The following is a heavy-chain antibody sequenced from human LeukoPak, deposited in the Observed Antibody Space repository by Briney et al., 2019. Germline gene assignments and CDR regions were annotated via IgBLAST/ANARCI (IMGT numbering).Heavy chain of an antibody. Sequence: SWAVSVTFACCGWSFIRYYWNGIRQPPSKELDGMGEINNSGNNDYTPSLQSRVTISVDTSKHQFSLRLSSVTAADTAVYYCARVYIGSSSWYADYWGQGTLVTVSS. CDR2: INNSGNN. CDR3: ARVYIGSSSWYADY. V-gene: IGHV4-34*01. CDR1: GWSFIRYY. J-gene: IGHJ4*02. D-gene: IGHD6-13*01.